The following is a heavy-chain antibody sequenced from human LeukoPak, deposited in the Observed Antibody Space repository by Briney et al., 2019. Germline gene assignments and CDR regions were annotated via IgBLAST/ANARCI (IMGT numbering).Heavy chain of an antibody. CDR1: GGTFSSYA. J-gene: IGHJ5*02. CDR2: IIPIFGTA. CDR3: ARDSDDFWSGYQNWFDP. D-gene: IGHD3-3*01. Sequence: SVKVSCKASGGTFSSYAISWVRQAPGQGLEWMGGIIPIFGTANYAQKFQGRVTITADKSTSTAYMELRSLRSDDTAVYYCARDSDDFWSGYQNWFDPWGQGTLVTVSS. V-gene: IGHV1-69*06.